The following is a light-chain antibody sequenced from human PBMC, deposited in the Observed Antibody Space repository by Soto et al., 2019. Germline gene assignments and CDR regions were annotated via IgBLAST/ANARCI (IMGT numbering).Light chain of an antibody. CDR2: EGS. V-gene: IGLV2-23*01. CDR3: CSYAGSRTYV. Sequence: QSALTQPASVSGSPGQSITISCTGTSSDVGSYYLVPWYQQHPGKAPKLMIYEGSKRPSGVSNRFSGSKSGNTASLTISGLQAEDEADYYCCSYAGSRTYVFGTGTKVTVL. J-gene: IGLJ1*01. CDR1: SSDVGSYYL.